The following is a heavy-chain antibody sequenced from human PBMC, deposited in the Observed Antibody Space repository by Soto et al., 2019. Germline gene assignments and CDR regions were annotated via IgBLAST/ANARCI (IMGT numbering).Heavy chain of an antibody. D-gene: IGHD2-8*01. CDR2: IYSGGST. J-gene: IGHJ3*02. CDR3: ARGLRYCTNGVCYQGDDAFDI. Sequence: GGSLRLSCAASGFTVSSNYMSWVRQAPGKGLEWVSVIYSGGSTYYADSVKGRFTISRDNSKNTLYIQMNSLRAEDTAVYYCARGLRYCTNGVCYQGDDAFDIWGQGTMVTVSS. CDR1: GFTVSSNY. V-gene: IGHV3-53*01.